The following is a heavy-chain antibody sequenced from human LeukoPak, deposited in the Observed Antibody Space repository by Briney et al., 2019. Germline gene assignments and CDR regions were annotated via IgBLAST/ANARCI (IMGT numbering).Heavy chain of an antibody. CDR1: GYTFTSYG. Sequence: GASVKVSCKASGYTFTSYGISWVRQAPGQGLEWMGWISAYNGNTNYAQKLQGRVTMTTDTSTSTAYMELRSLRSDDTAVYYCARGTPNYDFWSAYCYYYGMDVWGQGTTVTVSS. D-gene: IGHD3-3*01. CDR3: ARGTPNYDFWSAYCYYYGMDV. CDR2: ISAYNGNT. V-gene: IGHV1-18*01. J-gene: IGHJ6*02.